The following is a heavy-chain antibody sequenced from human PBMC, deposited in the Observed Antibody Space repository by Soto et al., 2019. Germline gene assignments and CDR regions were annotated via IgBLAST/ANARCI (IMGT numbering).Heavy chain of an antibody. CDR1: GGSISSSSYY. CDR3: ASYREWLGTRNWFDP. CDR2: IYYSGST. V-gene: IGHV4-39*01. J-gene: IGHJ5*02. Sequence: PSETLSLTCTVSGGSISSSSYYWGWIRQPPGKGLEWIGSIYYSGSTYYNPSLKSRVTISVDTSKNQFSLKLSSVTAADTAVYYCASYREWLGTRNWFDPWGQGTLVTVSS. D-gene: IGHD3-3*01.